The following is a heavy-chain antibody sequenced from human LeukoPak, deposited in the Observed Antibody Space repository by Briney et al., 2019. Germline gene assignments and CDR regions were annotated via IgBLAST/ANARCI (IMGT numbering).Heavy chain of an antibody. CDR3: ARGPLFVDTAMASWVDY. V-gene: IGHV4-34*01. D-gene: IGHD5-18*01. Sequence: SQTLSLTCAVYGGSFSGYYWSWIRQPPGKGREWIGEINHSGSTNYNPSLKSRVTISVDTSKNQFSLKLSSVTAADTAVYYCARGPLFVDTAMASWVDYWGQGTLVTVSS. CDR1: GGSFSGYY. J-gene: IGHJ4*02. CDR2: INHSGST.